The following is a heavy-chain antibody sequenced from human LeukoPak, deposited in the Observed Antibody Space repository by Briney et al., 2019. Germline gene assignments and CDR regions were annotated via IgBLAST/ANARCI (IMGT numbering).Heavy chain of an antibody. Sequence: SETLSLTCAVYGGSFSGYYWSWIRQPPGKGLEWIGEINHSGSTNYNPSLKSRVTISADTSKNQFSLKLSSVTAADTAVYYCARIKAARIFGVVNYYYYYYMDVWGKGTTVTVSS. V-gene: IGHV4-34*01. D-gene: IGHD3-3*01. CDR3: ARIKAARIFGVVNYYYYYYMDV. J-gene: IGHJ6*03. CDR1: GGSFSGYY. CDR2: INHSGST.